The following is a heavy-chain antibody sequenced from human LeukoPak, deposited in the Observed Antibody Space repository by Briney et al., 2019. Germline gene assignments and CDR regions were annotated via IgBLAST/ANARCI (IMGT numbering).Heavy chain of an antibody. Sequence: PGGSLRLSCAASGFTFSSYWMRWVRQAPGKGLVWVSRINSDGSSTSYADSVKGRFTISRDNAKNTLYLQMNSLRAEDTAVYYCARGSGSGGSRSPWFDPWGQGTLVTVSS. V-gene: IGHV3-74*01. CDR3: ARGSGSGGSRSPWFDP. CDR2: INSDGSST. CDR1: GFTFSSYW. J-gene: IGHJ5*02. D-gene: IGHD2-15*01.